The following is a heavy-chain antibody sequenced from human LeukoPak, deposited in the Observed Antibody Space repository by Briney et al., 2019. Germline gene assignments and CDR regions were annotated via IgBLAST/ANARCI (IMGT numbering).Heavy chain of an antibody. CDR1: GFTFSSYG. CDR3: TRDLIYYDSSGYLVTSQYYFDY. Sequence: GETLRLSCVASGFTFSSYGMSWVRQAPGKGLEWVGFIRSKAYGGTTEYAASVKGRFTISRDDSKSIAYLQMNSLKTEDTAVYYCTRDLIYYDSSGYLVTSQYYFDYWGQGTLVTVSS. J-gene: IGHJ4*02. D-gene: IGHD3-22*01. V-gene: IGHV3-49*04. CDR2: IRSKAYGGTT.